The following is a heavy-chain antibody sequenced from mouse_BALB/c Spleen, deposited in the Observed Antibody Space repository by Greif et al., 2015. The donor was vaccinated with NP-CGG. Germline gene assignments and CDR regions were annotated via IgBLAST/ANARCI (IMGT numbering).Heavy chain of an antibody. CDR2: ISSGGSYT. CDR1: GFAFSSYD. Sequence: EVQLVESGGGLVKPGGSLKLSCAASGFAFSSYDMSWVRQTPEKRLEWVATISSGGSYTYYPDSVKGRFTISRDNARNTLYLQMSSLRSEDTALYYCARRRGSMDYWGQGTSVTVSS. J-gene: IGHJ4*01. V-gene: IGHV5-9*02. CDR3: ARRRGSMDY.